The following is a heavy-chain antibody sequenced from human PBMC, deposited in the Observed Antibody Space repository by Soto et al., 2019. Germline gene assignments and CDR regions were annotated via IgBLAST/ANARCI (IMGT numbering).Heavy chain of an antibody. J-gene: IGHJ6*02. CDR3: ARSLPSGYYYFDYYGMDV. D-gene: IGHD3-22*01. CDR2: IYYSGST. CDR1: GGSISSSSYY. V-gene: IGHV4-39*01. Sequence: PSETLSLTCTVSGGSISSSSYYWGWIRQPPGKGLEWIGSIYYSGSTYYNPSLKSGVTISVDTSKNQFSLKLSSVTAADTAVYYCARSLPSGYYYFDYYGMDVWGQGTTVTVSS.